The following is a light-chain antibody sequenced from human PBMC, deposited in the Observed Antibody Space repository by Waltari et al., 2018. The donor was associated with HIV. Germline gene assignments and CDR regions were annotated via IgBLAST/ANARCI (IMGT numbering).Light chain of an antibody. Sequence: EIVLTQSPGTLSLSPGERATLSCRTSHSISGRYLAWYQQKLGQAPRLLIYGGSTRGTGIPDRFSGSGSGTDFTLTISRLESEDFAMYYCQQYGGSPSLTFGQGTKVEVK. J-gene: IGKJ1*01. CDR2: GGS. V-gene: IGKV3-20*01. CDR3: QQYGGSPSLT. CDR1: HSISGRY.